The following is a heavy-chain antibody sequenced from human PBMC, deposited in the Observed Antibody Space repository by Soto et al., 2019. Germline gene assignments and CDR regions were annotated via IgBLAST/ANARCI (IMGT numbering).Heavy chain of an antibody. Sequence: EVQLVESGGGLVQPGGSLRLSCAASGFTFSSYSMNWVRQAPGKGLEWVSYISSSSSTIYYADSVKGRFTISRDNAKNSLHLQMNSLRAEDTAVYYCARGNWAYYFDYWGQGTLVTVSS. CDR3: ARGNWAYYFDY. CDR2: ISSSSSTI. V-gene: IGHV3-48*01. D-gene: IGHD7-27*01. J-gene: IGHJ4*02. CDR1: GFTFSSYS.